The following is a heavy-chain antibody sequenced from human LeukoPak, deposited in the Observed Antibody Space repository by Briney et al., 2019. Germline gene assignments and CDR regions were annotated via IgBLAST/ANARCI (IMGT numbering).Heavy chain of an antibody. Sequence: ASVKVSCKASGHSSNTFGITWVRQAPGQGLEWIGWISPYNSHRKYADKFQGRVAMTTDTSTTTSYMELRSLRSDDTAVYFCANVAKGRYFFYYMDVGRKDTTVIVS. J-gene: IGHJ6*03. CDR2: ISPYNSHR. CDR1: GHSSNTFG. D-gene: IGHD2-15*01. V-gene: IGHV1-18*01. CDR3: ANVAKGRYFFYYMDV.